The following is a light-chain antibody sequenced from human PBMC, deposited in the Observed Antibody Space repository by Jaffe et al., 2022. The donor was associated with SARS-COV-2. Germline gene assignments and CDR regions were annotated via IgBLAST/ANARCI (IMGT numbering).Light chain of an antibody. J-gene: IGKJ4*01. Sequence: EMVMTQSPATLSVSPGERVTLSCRASQSVGTNLAWYQHKPGQAPRLLFYGASTRATNLPGRFSGSGSGTEFTLTISSLQSEDFAIYYCQQYDTWPRTFGGGTKVQI. CDR3: QQYDTWPRT. CDR2: GAS. V-gene: IGKV3-15*01. CDR1: QSVGTN.